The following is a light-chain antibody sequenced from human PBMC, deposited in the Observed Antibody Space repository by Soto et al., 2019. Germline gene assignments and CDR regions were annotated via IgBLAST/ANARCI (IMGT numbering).Light chain of an antibody. CDR2: DSS. V-gene: IGKV3-11*01. CDR1: QSVDKF. CDR3: QQRKHWPLIT. Sequence: EVEFTHSPANLSLSPGETATLYCSASQSVDKFLAWYQQRPGQPPRLLMFDSSNRATGVPVRFSGSGSGTVFTLTIDSLEPEDSAVYYCQQRKHWPLITFGQGTRLEIK. J-gene: IGKJ5*01.